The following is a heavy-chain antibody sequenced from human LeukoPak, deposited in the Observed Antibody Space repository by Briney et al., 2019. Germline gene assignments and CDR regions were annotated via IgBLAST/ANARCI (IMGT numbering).Heavy chain of an antibody. V-gene: IGHV3-23*01. CDR1: GFTFGSYG. Sequence: GGSLRLSCAASGFTFGSYGMSWVRQAPGKGLEWVSFITPNADRAAYADSVEGRFTISRDNPRNTLYMQMNSLRDEDTAVYYCAIMHGYYDGSGYWVQWGQGALVTVSS. CDR3: AIMHGYYDGSGYWVQ. CDR2: ITPNADRA. D-gene: IGHD3-22*01. J-gene: IGHJ1*01.